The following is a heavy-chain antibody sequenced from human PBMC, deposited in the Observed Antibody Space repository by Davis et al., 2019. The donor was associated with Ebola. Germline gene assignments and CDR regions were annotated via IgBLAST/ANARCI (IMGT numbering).Heavy chain of an antibody. D-gene: IGHD6-19*01. CDR3: ARGPTVAGLDY. CDR2: INHSGST. J-gene: IGHJ4*02. Sequence: MPSETLSLTCAVYGGSFGGYYWSWIRQPPGKGLEWIGEINHSGSTNYNPSLKSRVTISVDTSKNQFSLKLSSVTAADTAVYYCARGPTVAGLDYWGQGTLVTVSS. V-gene: IGHV4-34*01. CDR1: GGSFGGYY.